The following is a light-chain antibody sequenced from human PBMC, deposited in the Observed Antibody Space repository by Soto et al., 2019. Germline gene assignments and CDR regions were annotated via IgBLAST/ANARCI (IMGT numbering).Light chain of an antibody. J-gene: IGLJ2*01. Sequence: QSVLTQPASVSGSPGQSITISCTGTSSSNIGGTNYAYWYQQLPGAAPKLLMHSNNLRPSGVPERISGSKSGTSASLAISGLRSEDEAVYYCASWDDRLGAVIFGGGTKVTVL. CDR3: ASWDDRLGAVI. CDR2: SNN. V-gene: IGLV1-47*02. CDR1: SSNIGGTNY.